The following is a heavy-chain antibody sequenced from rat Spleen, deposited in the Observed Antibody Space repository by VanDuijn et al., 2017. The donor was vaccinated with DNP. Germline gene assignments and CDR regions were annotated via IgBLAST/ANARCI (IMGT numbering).Heavy chain of an antibody. CDR1: GFTFTDYH. CDR3: ARSDSYGFPY. D-gene: IGHD1-2*01. V-gene: IGHV5-7*01. CDR2: ISFDGSAT. J-gene: IGHJ3*01. Sequence: EVQLVESGGALVQPGRSMKLSCAAFGFTFTDYHMAWVRQAPTKGLEWVTTISFDGSATSYRDSVKGRFTVSRDNAKSTLYLQMDSLRSEDTATYYCARSDSYGFPYWGQGTLVTVSS.